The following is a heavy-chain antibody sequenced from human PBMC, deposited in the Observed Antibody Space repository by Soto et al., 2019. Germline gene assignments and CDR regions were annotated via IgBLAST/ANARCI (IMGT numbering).Heavy chain of an antibody. CDR3: ARELVPAAPYYYGMDV. D-gene: IGHD2-2*01. Sequence: ASVEVSCKASGGTFSSYSISWVRQAPGQGLEWMGGIIPIFGTANYAQKFQGRVTITADESTSTAYMELSSLRSEDTAVYYCARELVPAAPYYYGMDVWGQGTTVTVSS. V-gene: IGHV1-69*13. CDR2: IIPIFGTA. CDR1: GGTFSSYS. J-gene: IGHJ6*02.